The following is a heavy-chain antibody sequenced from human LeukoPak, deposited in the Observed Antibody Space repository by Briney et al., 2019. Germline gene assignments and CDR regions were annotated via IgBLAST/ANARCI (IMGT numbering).Heavy chain of an antibody. CDR1: GYTFTSYG. CDR2: ISTYNADT. Sequence: ASVKVSCKASGYTFTSYGISWFRQAPGQGLEWMGWISTYNADTDYAQKFQGRVTMTTETSTSTAYMELRSLISDDTAVYYCARDPGQYYDILTGYYTPYYFDYWGQGTLVTVSS. CDR3: ARDPGQYYDILTGYYTPYYFDY. V-gene: IGHV1-18*01. J-gene: IGHJ4*02. D-gene: IGHD3-9*01.